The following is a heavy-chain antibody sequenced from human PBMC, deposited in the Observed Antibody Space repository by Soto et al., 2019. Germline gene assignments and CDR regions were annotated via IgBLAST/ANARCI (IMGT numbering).Heavy chain of an antibody. CDR1: GYTFTSYD. D-gene: IGHD6-6*01. CDR3: ARSIAARPNYYYGMDV. Sequence: ASVKVSCKASGYTFTSYDINWVRQATGQGLEWMGWMNPNSGNTGYAQKFQGRVTMTRNTSISTAYMELSSLKASDTAMYYCARSIAARPNYYYGMDVWGQGTTVTVSS. V-gene: IGHV1-8*01. J-gene: IGHJ6*02. CDR2: MNPNSGNT.